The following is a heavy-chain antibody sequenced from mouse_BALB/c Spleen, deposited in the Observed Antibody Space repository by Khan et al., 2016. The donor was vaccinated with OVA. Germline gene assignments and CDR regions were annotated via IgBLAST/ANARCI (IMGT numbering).Heavy chain of an antibody. CDR2: IDPANGNT. J-gene: IGHJ4*01. V-gene: IGHV14-3*02. D-gene: IGHD2-3*01. CDR1: GFNIKDTY. CDR3: ALRGDIYDTYYGYAMVY. Sequence: VQLKQSGAELVKPGASVKLSCTASGFNIKDTYMHWVKQRPEQGLEWIGRIDPANGNTQYDPKFQGKATITADTSSNTAYLQLSSLTSEDTAVYYCALRGDIYDTYYGYAMVYWGQGTSVTVSS.